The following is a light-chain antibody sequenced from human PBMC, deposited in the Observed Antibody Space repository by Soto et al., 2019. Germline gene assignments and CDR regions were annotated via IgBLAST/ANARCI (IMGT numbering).Light chain of an antibody. V-gene: IGLV1-47*01. CDR3: GSWDDSLGAMV. Sequence: QSVLTQPPSVSGTPGQRVTISCSGSSSNIGPNYVFWYQQFPGMAPTVVIYRNNQWPSGVPDRFSGSKSGTSASLAISGLQYEDEADYYCGSWDDSLGAMVFGGGTKVTVL. CDR2: RNN. CDR1: SSNIGPNY. J-gene: IGLJ2*01.